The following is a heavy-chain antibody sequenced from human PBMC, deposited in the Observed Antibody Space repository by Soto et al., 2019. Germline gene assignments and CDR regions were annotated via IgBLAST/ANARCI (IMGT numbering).Heavy chain of an antibody. V-gene: IGHV3-30*18. CDR1: GFTFSDYA. CDR2: VSHDGRNT. CDR3: AKGGRQWLVTSDFNY. J-gene: IGHJ4*02. Sequence: VQLVESGGGVVQPGRSLRLSCAASGFTFSDYAMHSVRQSPGKGLEWVAVVSHDGRNTPYADSLKGRFTISGDRSKNTVSLEMTSRRSEDTAVYYCAKGGRQWLVTSDFNYWGQGALVTVSS. D-gene: IGHD6-19*01.